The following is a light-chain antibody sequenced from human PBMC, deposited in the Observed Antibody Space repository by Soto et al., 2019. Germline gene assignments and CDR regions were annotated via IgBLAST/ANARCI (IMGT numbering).Light chain of an antibody. CDR3: SSYAGSNNYV. CDR1: SSDIGAYDS. J-gene: IGLJ1*01. Sequence: QSVLTQTPSASGSRGQSVTISCTGTSSDIGAYDSVSWYQHHPGKAPRALIYEVSKRPSGVPDRFSGSKSGNTASLTVSGLQTEDEADYYCSSYAGSNNYVFGTGTKVTVL. V-gene: IGLV2-8*01. CDR2: EVS.